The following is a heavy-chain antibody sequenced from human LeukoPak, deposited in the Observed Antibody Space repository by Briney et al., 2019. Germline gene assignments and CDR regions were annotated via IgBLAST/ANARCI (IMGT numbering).Heavy chain of an antibody. Sequence: AAVKVSCKASGGTFSSYAISWVRQAPGQGLEWMGGIIPIFGTANYAQKFQGRVTLTADKSTSTAYMELSSLRSEDTAVYYCARDRGVVPAANEWDYYYYGMDVWGKGTTVTVSS. CDR2: IIPIFGTA. V-gene: IGHV1-69*06. D-gene: IGHD2-2*01. J-gene: IGHJ6*04. CDR3: ARDRGVVPAANEWDYYYYGMDV. CDR1: GGTFSSYA.